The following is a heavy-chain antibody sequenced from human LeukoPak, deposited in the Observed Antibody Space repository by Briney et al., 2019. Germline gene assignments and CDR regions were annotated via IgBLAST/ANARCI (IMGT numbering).Heavy chain of an antibody. CDR3: ARVGRNTLTGSAPPLYDY. CDR1: GGSISSYY. V-gene: IGHV4-59*01. Sequence: SETLSLTCTVSGGSISSYYWSWIRQPPGKGLEWIGYIYYSGSTNYNPSLKSRVTISVDTSKNQFSLKLSSVTAADTAVYYCARVGRNTLTGSAPPLYDYWGQGTLVTVSS. CDR2: IYYSGST. D-gene: IGHD3-9*01. J-gene: IGHJ4*02.